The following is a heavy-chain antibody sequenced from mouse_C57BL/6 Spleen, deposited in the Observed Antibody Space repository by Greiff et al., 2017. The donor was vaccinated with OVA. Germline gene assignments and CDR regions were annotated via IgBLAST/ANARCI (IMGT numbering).Heavy chain of an antibody. V-gene: IGHV3-1*01. D-gene: IGHD1-1*01. Sequence: EVKVEESGPGMVKPSQSLSLTCTVTGYSITSGYDWHWIRHFPGNKLEWMGYISYSGSTNYNPSLKSRISITHDTSKNHFFLKLNSVTTEDTATYYCAREGDYGSSGGFAYWGQGTLVTVSA. CDR3: AREGDYGSSGGFAY. J-gene: IGHJ3*01. CDR1: GYSITSGYD. CDR2: ISYSGST.